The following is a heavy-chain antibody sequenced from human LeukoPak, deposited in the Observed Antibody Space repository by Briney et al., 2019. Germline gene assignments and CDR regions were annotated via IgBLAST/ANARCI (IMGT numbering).Heavy chain of an antibody. CDR2: INPNSGGT. D-gene: IGHD5-12*01. CDR1: GYTFTGYY. V-gene: IGHV1-2*06. CDR3: ARYTTYGGYADY. Sequence: VASVKVSCKASGYTFTGYYMHWVRQAPGQGLEWMGRINPNSGGTNYAQKFQGRVTMTRDTFISTAYMELSRLRSDDTAVYYCARYTTYGGYADYWGQGTLVTVSS. J-gene: IGHJ4*02.